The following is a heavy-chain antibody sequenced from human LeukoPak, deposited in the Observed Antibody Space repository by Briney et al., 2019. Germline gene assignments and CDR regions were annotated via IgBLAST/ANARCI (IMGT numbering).Heavy chain of an antibody. CDR1: GFTFSSYG. CDR3: AKDRRELDVFDI. J-gene: IGHJ3*02. V-gene: IGHV3-23*01. CDR2: VSSSGSST. Sequence: SGGSLRLSCAASGFTFSSYGMSWVRQAPGKGLEWVSGVSSSGSSTYYADSVKGRFTISRDNSKNTLFVQMNSLRAEDTAVYYSAKDRRELDVFDIWGQGTMVTVSS.